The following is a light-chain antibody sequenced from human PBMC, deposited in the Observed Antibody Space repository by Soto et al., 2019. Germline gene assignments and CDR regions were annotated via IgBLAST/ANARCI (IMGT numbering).Light chain of an antibody. CDR3: CSYAGNGAWV. J-gene: IGLJ3*02. CDR2: EVN. CDR1: RSDIGSYDF. V-gene: IGLV2-23*02. Sequence: QSALTQPASVSGSPGQSITISCTGSRSDIGSYDFVSWYQQIPGKAPKLIIFEVNRRPSGVSDRFSGSKSGNTASLTISGLQAEDEADFFCCSYAGNGAWVFGGGTKVTVL.